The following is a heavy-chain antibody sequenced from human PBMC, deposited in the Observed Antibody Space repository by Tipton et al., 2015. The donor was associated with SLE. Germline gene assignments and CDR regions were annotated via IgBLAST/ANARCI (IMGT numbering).Heavy chain of an antibody. CDR2: IGVYNGKT. V-gene: IGHV1-18*01. CDR3: ARSHGYYFYMDV. CDR1: GYSFTTYG. Sequence: QLVQSGGEVKKPGASVKVSCQASGYSFTTYGINWVRQAPGQGLEWVGWIGVYNGKTDFAKQFQGRVAITTDFSTNAVHMDLRSLRSDDTAVYYCARSHGYYFYMDVWGNGTTVTVSS. J-gene: IGHJ6*03.